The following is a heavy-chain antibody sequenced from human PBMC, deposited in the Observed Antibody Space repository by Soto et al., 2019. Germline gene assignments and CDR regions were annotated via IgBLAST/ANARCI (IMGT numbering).Heavy chain of an antibody. D-gene: IGHD1-1*01. Sequence: ARGTPTQTVTLNCTFPGFSLHNSEEGVGWIRQPPGKALEWLALIYWNDDKRHSPSLKSRLTITKETSKNQVVLTMTNMDPVDTATYYCAHRQRATTGRHRGMDVWGLGITVTDPS. CDR1: GFSLHNSEEG. J-gene: IGHJ6*02. CDR2: IYWNDDK. V-gene: IGHV2-5*01. CDR3: AHRQRATTGRHRGMDV.